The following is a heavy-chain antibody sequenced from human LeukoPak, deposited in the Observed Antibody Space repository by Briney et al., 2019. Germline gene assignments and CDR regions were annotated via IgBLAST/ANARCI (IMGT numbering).Heavy chain of an antibody. D-gene: IGHD3-10*01. V-gene: IGHV4-30-2*01. CDR2: IYDSTTT. CDR3: ARGGYYGSGVDAFDI. J-gene: IGHJ3*02. CDR1: GGSISSGGYY. Sequence: PSQTLSLTCTVSGGSISSGGYYWSWIRQPPGKGLQWIRYIYDSTTTYQSSSLKSRVTMLEDRSKNQVSLKLNSVTAADTAVYYCARGGYYGSGVDAFDIWGQGTMVTVSS.